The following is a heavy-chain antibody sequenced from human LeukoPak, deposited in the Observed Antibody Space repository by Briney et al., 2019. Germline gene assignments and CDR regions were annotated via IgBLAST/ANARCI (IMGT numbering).Heavy chain of an antibody. CDR2: IYYSGNT. V-gene: IGHV4-39*07. CDR1: GGSISSSSYY. D-gene: IGHD6-19*01. J-gene: IGHJ4*02. CDR3: ARDPDSSGWYDY. Sequence: SETLSLTCTVSGGSISSSSYYWGWIRQPPGKGLEWIGSIYYSGNTYSNPSLKSRVTISVDTSKNQFSLKLSSVTAADTAVYYCARDPDSSGWYDYWGQGTLVTVSS.